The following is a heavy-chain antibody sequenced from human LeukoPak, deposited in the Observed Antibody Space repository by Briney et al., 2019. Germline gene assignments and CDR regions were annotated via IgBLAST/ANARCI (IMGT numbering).Heavy chain of an antibody. D-gene: IGHD7-27*01. J-gene: IGHJ4*02. CDR2: IYYSGST. Sequence: SETLSLTCTVSGGSISSYCWSWIRQPPGKGLEWIGYIYYSGSTNYNPSLKSRVTISVDTSKNQFSLKLSSVTAADTAVYYCARGAGDPLDYWGQGTLVTVSS. CDR3: ARGAGDPLDY. V-gene: IGHV4-59*01. CDR1: GGSISSYC.